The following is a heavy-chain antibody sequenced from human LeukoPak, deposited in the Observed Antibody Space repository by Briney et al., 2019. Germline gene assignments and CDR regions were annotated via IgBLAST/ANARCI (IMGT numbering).Heavy chain of an antibody. J-gene: IGHJ4*02. CDR3: AREPKSLGDLFFIDY. CDR2: ISAYNGNT. V-gene: IGHV1-18*01. Sequence: ASVKVSCKASGFDFTSYGISWVRQAPGQGLEWMGRISAYNGNTHYAQKLQGRVTMTTDTSASTAYMELRSLTSDDTAVYYCAREPKSLGDLFFIDYWGQGTLVTVSS. D-gene: IGHD3-16*01. CDR1: GFDFTSYG.